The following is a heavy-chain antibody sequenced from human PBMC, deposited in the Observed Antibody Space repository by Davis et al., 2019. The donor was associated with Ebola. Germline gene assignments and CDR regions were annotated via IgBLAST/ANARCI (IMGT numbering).Heavy chain of an antibody. CDR1: GFTFSSYA. Sequence: GESLKISCAASGFTFSSYAMHWVRQAPGKGLEWVAVISYDGSNKYYADSVKGRFTISRDNSKNTLYLQMNSLRTEDTALYYCAKGDYDFWSGYVGAFDIWGQGTMVTVSS. V-gene: IGHV3-30-3*01. D-gene: IGHD3-3*01. J-gene: IGHJ3*02. CDR3: AKGDYDFWSGYVGAFDI. CDR2: ISYDGSNK.